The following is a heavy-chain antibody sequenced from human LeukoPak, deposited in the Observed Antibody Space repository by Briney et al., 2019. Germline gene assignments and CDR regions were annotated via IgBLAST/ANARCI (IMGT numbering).Heavy chain of an antibody. J-gene: IGHJ5*02. Sequence: SETLSLTCTVSGGSISSSSYYWGWIRQPPGKGLEWIGSIYYSGSTYYNPSLKSRVTISVDTSKNQFSLKLSSVTAADTAVYYCARGPGGTHYYDTRGLWNWIDPWGQGTLVTVSS. V-gene: IGHV4-39*01. CDR3: ARGPGGTHYYDTRGLWNWIDP. CDR1: GGSISSSSYY. D-gene: IGHD3-22*01. CDR2: IYYSGST.